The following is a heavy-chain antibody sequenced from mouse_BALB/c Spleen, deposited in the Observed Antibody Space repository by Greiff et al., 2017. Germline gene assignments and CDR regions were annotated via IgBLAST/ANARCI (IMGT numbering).Heavy chain of an antibody. Sequence: QVHVKQSGPGLVAPSQSLSITCTVSGFSLTSYGVHWVRQPPGKGLEWLGVIWAGGSTNYNSALMSRLSISKDNSKSQVFLKMNSLQTDDTAMYYCARVVTTGVDYWGQGTSVTVSS. CDR2: IWAGGST. V-gene: IGHV2-9*02. CDR1: GFSLTSYG. CDR3: ARVVTTGVDY. D-gene: IGHD2-3*01. J-gene: IGHJ4*01.